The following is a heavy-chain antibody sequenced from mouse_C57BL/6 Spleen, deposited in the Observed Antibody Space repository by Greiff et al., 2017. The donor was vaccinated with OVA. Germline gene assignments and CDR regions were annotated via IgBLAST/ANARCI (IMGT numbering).Heavy chain of an antibody. Sequence: QVQLQQPGAELVRPGSSVKLSCKASGYTFTSYWMHWVKQRPIQGLEWIGNIDPSDSESPSNQKFKDKATLTVDKSSSTAYMQLSSLTSEDSAVYYCARSPITTVVAHFDYWGQGTTLTVSS. V-gene: IGHV1-52*01. CDR1: GYTFTSYW. CDR3: ARSPITTVVAHFDY. D-gene: IGHD1-1*01. CDR2: IDPSDSES. J-gene: IGHJ2*01.